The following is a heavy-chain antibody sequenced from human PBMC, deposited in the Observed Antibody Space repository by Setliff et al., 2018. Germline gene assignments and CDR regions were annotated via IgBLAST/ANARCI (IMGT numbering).Heavy chain of an antibody. V-gene: IGHV3-15*01. CDR1: GLTFTYAW. Sequence: PGGSLRLSCAASGLTFTYAWMSWVRQAPGKGLEWVGRIKSKTDGGTTDFSAPVKGRFSISRDDSINAVYLQMNSLLTEDTAVYYCISLWLGYYGLDVWGQGTTVTVSS. J-gene: IGHJ6*02. CDR2: IKSKTDGGTT. CDR3: ISLWLGYYGLDV. D-gene: IGHD5-18*01.